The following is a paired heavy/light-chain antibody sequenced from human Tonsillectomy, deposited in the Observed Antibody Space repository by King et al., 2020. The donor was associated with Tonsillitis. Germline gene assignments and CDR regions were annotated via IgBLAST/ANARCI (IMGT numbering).Light chain of an antibody. CDR3: QQNNNWPLT. Sequence: EIVMTQSPATLSVSPGESATLSCRASQSVTSKLAWYQQKPGQAPRLLIYGASTRATGIPARFSGSGSGTEFILTISSLQSEDFAVYYCQQNNNWPLTFGGGTKVEIK. CDR2: GAS. CDR1: QSVTSK. V-gene: IGKV3-15*01. J-gene: IGKJ4*01.
Heavy chain of an antibody. V-gene: IGHV4-39*02. D-gene: IGHD6-19*01. CDR1: GGSISSSTYY. Sequence: QLQLQESGPGLVKPSETLSLTCTVSGGSISSSTYYWGWIRQSPGKGLEWIGSVYCIETTYYNPSLRSRVAISVDTSRNHFSLKLSSVTAADTAVYYCASLAGGAVALSWGQGTLVTVSS. CDR2: VYCIETT. J-gene: IGHJ5*02. CDR3: ASLAGGAVALS.